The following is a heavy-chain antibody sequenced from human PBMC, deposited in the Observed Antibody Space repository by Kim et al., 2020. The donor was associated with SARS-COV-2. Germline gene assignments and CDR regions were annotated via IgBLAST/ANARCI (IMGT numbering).Heavy chain of an antibody. D-gene: IGHD3-10*01. Sequence: GGSLRLSCAASGFTVSSYWMHWVRQAPGKGLVWVSRINSDGSSTSYADSVKGRFTISRDNAKNTLYLQMNSLRAEDTAVYYCARAFVSVVRGVIMNGYYYYGMDVWGKGTTVTVSS. CDR3: ARAFVSVVRGVIMNGYYYYGMDV. CDR1: GFTVSSYW. J-gene: IGHJ6*04. CDR2: INSDGSST. V-gene: IGHV3-74*01.